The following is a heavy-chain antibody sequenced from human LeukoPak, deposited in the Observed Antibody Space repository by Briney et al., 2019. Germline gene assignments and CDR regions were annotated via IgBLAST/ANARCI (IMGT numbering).Heavy chain of an antibody. CDR1: GFTVSSNY. J-gene: IGHJ4*02. D-gene: IGHD3-16*01. V-gene: IGHV3-66*01. Sequence: GGSLRLSCAASGFTVSSNYLSWVRQAPGKGLEWVSVIYSGGSTYYADSVKGRFTISRDNAKNSLYLQMNSLRAEDTAVYYCARDHGGYFDYWGQGTLVTVSS. CDR3: ARDHGGYFDY. CDR2: IYSGGST.